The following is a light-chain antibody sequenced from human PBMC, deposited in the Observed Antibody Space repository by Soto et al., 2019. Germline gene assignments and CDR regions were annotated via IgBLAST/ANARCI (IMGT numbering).Light chain of an antibody. CDR2: AAS. V-gene: IGKV1-39*01. CDR3: QQSYSTPRT. CDR1: QSISSY. J-gene: IGKJ2*01. Sequence: DIQMTQSPSSLSASVGDRVTITCRASQSISSYLNWYQQKPGKAPKLLIYAASSLQSGVPSRFSGSGSGTDLTLTISSQQPEDFATYYCQQSYSTPRTFGQGTKLEIK.